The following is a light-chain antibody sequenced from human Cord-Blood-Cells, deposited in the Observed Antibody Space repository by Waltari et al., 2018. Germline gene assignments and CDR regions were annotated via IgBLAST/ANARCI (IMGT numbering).Light chain of an antibody. CDR1: QSISSW. V-gene: IGKV1-5*03. CDR3: EQYKSYSRT. CDR2: KPA. Sequence: DIQMTQPPSTLSASVGDRVTITCRASQSISSWLAWYQQKPGKAPPLLIYKPASLDSGAPSRSSGRGSGAAFTHAISSLQPGDFAAYSCEQYKSYSRTSGEGTKVAI. J-gene: IGKJ1*01.